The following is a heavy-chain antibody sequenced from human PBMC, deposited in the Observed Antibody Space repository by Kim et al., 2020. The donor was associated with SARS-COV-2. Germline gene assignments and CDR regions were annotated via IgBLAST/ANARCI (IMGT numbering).Heavy chain of an antibody. CDR3: AQSSSRRCLDY. V-gene: IGHV4-4*02. CDR1: GGSISNSW. Sequence: SETLSLTCAVSGGSISNSWWSWVRQPPGMGLEWIGEISHSGTTNYNASLRSRVTISVDKSNNQFSLKLTSVTAADTAVYYCAQSSSRRCLDYWGQGILVT. J-gene: IGHJ4*02. CDR2: ISHSGTT. D-gene: IGHD6-19*01.